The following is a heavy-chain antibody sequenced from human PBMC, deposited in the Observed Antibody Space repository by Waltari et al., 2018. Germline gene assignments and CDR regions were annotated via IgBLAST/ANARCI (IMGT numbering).Heavy chain of an antibody. Sequence: EVQLLESGGGLVQPGGSLRLSCAASGFTFTTYAMSWVRQAPGKGLEWVSAISGSGGSTYYADSVKGRFTIARDNSKNTLYLQMNSLRAEDTAVYYCAKLGNEWLPNWFDPWGQGTLVTVSS. J-gene: IGHJ5*02. CDR3: AKLGNEWLPNWFDP. CDR1: GFTFTTYA. V-gene: IGHV3-23*01. CDR2: ISGSGGST. D-gene: IGHD6-19*01.